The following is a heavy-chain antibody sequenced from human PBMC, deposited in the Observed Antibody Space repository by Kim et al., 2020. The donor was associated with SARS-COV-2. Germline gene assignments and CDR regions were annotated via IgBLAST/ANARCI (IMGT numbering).Heavy chain of an antibody. CDR3: ARDPGYYGPEDEYAFDI. Sequence: GGSLRLSCAASGFTFSSYGMHWVRQAPGKGLEWVAVIWYDGSNKYYADSVKGRFTISRDNSKNTLYLQMNSLRAEDTAVYYCARDPGYYGPEDEYAFDIWGQGTMVTVSS. CDR1: GFTFSSYG. CDR2: IWYDGSNK. V-gene: IGHV3-33*01. D-gene: IGHD3-10*01. J-gene: IGHJ3*02.